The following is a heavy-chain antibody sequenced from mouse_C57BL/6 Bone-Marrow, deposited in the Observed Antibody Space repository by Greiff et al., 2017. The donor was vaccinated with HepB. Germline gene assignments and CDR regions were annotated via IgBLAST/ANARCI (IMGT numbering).Heavy chain of an antibody. D-gene: IGHD2-2*01. CDR2: INPGSGGT. V-gene: IGHV1-54*01. Sequence: VKLMESGAELVRPGTSVKVSCKASGYAFTNYLIEWVKQRPGQGLEWIGVINPGSGGTNYNEKFKGKATLTADKSSSTAYMQLSSLTSEDSAVYFCARGYYGYDGFAYWGQGTLVTVSA. CDR1: GYAFTNYL. J-gene: IGHJ3*01. CDR3: ARGYYGYDGFAY.